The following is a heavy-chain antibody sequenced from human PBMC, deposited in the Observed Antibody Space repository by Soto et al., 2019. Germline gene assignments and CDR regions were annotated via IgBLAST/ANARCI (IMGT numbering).Heavy chain of an antibody. D-gene: IGHD1-26*01. V-gene: IGHV2-5*02. CDR1: GFSLSTSGVG. J-gene: IGHJ5*02. Sequence: QITLKESGPTLVKPTQTLTLTCTFSGFSLSTSGVGVGWIRQPPGKALEWLALIYWDDDKRYSPSLKSRLTTTKDTSKNQVVLTMTNMDPVDTATYYCAHSRIVGARGTWFDPWGQGTLVTVSS. CDR3: AHSRIVGARGTWFDP. CDR2: IYWDDDK.